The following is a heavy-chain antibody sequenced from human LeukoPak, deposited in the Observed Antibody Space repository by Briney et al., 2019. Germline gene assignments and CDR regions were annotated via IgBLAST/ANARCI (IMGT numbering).Heavy chain of an antibody. CDR1: GFTFSTYW. V-gene: IGHV3-7*04. D-gene: IGHD5/OR15-5a*01. CDR3: ARGAHSSVWEYFFYYMDV. Sequence: GGSLRRTCAVSGFTFSTYWMSWVRQAPGKGLEWVAYIKHDGSEKYSVDSAKGRFTISRDNAKNSLYLQMNSLRAEDTAVYYCARGAHSSVWEYFFYYMDVWGKGTTVIVSS. J-gene: IGHJ6*03. CDR2: IKHDGSEK.